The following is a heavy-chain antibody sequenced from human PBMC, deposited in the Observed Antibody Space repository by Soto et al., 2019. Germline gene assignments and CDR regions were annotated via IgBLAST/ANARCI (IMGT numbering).Heavy chain of an antibody. J-gene: IGHJ4*02. CDR2: INAGNGNT. V-gene: IGHV1-3*01. D-gene: IGHD3-3*01. CDR3: ASSSLGGGYDFWSGYKTMGYYFDY. CDR1: GYTFTSYA. Sequence: ASVKVSCKASGYTFTSYAMHWVRQAPGQRLEWMGWINAGNGNTKYSQKFQGRVTITRDTSASTAYMELSSLRSEDTAVYYCASSSLGGGYDFWSGYKTMGYYFDYWGQGTLVTVSS.